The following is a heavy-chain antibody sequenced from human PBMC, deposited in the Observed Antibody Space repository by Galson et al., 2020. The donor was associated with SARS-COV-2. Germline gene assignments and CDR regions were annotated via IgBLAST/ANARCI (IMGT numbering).Heavy chain of an antibody. V-gene: IGHV2-70*01. Sequence: TGPTLVKPTQTLTLNCTSSGFSLTTSGMGVTWIRQPPGKALEWLALMPRDDDKYYSTSLRTRLTISRDTSKNQVFLTMTNMDPVDTATYYCARMADGYGGYDYGSSPFDYWGQGTLVTVSS. CDR1: GFSLTTSGMG. D-gene: IGHD5-12*01. CDR3: ARMADGYGGYDYGSSPFDY. J-gene: IGHJ4*02. CDR2: MPRDDDK.